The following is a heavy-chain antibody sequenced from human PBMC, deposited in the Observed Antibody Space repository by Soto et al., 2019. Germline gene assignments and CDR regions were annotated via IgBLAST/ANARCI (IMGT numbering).Heavy chain of an antibody. D-gene: IGHD2-15*01. CDR2: ISAYNGNT. V-gene: IGHV1-18*04. CDR3: AVGVAATQPFDY. J-gene: IGHJ4*02. CDR1: CYTFTSYG. Sequence: ASGQVSYKASCYTFTSYGISWVRQAPGQGLEWMGWISAYNGNTNYAQKLQGRVTMTTDTSTSTAYMELRSLRSDDTAVYYCAVGVAATQPFDYWGQGTLVTVSS.